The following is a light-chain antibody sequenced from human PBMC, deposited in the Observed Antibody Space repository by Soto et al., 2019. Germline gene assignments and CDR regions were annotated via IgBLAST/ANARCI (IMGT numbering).Light chain of an antibody. CDR2: DVS. Sequence: QSVLTQPASVSGSPGQSIAISCTGTSSDVGAYNSVSWYQQYPGKAPKLMIHDVSNRPSGVSDRFSGSKSVNTASLTISGLQAEDEADYYCSSYTSSSSYVFGSGTKVTVL. V-gene: IGLV2-14*01. J-gene: IGLJ1*01. CDR1: SSDVGAYNS. CDR3: SSYTSSSSYV.